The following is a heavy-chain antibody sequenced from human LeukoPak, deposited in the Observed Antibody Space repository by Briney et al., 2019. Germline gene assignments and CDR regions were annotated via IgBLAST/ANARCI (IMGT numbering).Heavy chain of an antibody. CDR3: ARANTVTTAFDY. J-gene: IGHJ4*02. CDR2: INPNSGGT. D-gene: IGHD4-17*01. Sequence: ASVKVSCKASGYTFTGYYTHWVRQAPGQGLEWMGWINPNSGGTNYAQKFQGRVTMTRDTSISTAYMELSRLRSDDTAVYYCARANTVTTAFDYWGQGTLVTVSS. V-gene: IGHV1-2*02. CDR1: GYTFTGYY.